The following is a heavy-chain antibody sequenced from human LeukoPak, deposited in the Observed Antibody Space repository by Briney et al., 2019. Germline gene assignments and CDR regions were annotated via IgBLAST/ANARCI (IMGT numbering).Heavy chain of an antibody. CDR1: GFTFSDYA. CDR2: ISWNSGSI. V-gene: IGHV3-9*01. CDR3: AKGWFGELNPFCADY. Sequence: GGSLRLSCAASGFTFSDYAMHSVRQAPGKGLEWVSGISWNSGSIGYADSVKGRFTISRDNAKNSLYLQMNSLRAEDTALYYCAKGWFGELNPFCADYWGQGTLVTVSS. D-gene: IGHD3-10*01. J-gene: IGHJ4*02.